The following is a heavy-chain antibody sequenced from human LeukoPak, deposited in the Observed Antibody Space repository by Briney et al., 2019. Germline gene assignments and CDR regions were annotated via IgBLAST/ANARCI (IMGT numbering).Heavy chain of an antibody. D-gene: IGHD6-19*01. CDR2: IKKDGSEK. Sequence: GGSLRLSCAASGFTFSSYWMSWVRQAPGKGLEWVANIKKDGSEKYYVDSVKGRFTISRDNAKNSLYLQMNSLRAEDTAVYYCARIGRGGHYSSGWSYLYYYYMDVWGKGTTVTISS. V-gene: IGHV3-7*01. CDR1: GFTFSSYW. CDR3: ARIGRGGHYSSGWSYLYYYYMDV. J-gene: IGHJ6*03.